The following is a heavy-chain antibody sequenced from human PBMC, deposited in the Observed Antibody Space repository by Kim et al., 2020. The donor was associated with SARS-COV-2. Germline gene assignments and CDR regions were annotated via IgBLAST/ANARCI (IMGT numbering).Heavy chain of an antibody. CDR3: ASDEGYPNDLGD. CDR1: GFAVTSTY. D-gene: IGHD1-1*01. Sequence: GGSLRLSCTASGFAVTSTYMSWVRQAPGKGLEWVSVINAVGPTYYADSVKGRFIISRDSSKNTLHLQMNSLTVDDTAVYYCASDEGYPNDLGDWGQGTTVTVSS. J-gene: IGHJ6*02. V-gene: IGHV3-66*01. CDR2: INAVGPT.